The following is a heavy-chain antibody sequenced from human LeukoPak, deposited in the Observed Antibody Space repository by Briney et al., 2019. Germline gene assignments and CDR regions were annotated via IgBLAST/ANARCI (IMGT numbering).Heavy chain of an antibody. J-gene: IGHJ3*02. CDR1: GFTFSDYA. V-gene: IGHV3-48*02. CDR3: ARSFDI. CDR2: IRSTSSTM. Sequence: GGSLRLSCAASGFTFSDYAMNWVRQAPGKELEWVSYIRSTSSTMYYADSVKDRFTISRDNGKNSLYLQMNSLRDEDTAVYYCARSFDIWGQGTMVTVSS.